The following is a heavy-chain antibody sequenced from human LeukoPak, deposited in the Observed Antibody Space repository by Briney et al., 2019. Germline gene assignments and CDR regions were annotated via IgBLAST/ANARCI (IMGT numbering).Heavy chain of an antibody. Sequence: GGSLRLSCTASGFTFGTFWMSWVRQAPGKGLEWVANINHDGTEKHYVDSVKGRFTISRDNGKKSLYLQMNSLRVEDTAVYFCASGNYFDSWGQGTLVAVSS. CDR2: INHDGTEK. J-gene: IGHJ4*02. V-gene: IGHV3-7*01. CDR1: GFTFGTFW. D-gene: IGHD2-15*01. CDR3: ASGNYFDS.